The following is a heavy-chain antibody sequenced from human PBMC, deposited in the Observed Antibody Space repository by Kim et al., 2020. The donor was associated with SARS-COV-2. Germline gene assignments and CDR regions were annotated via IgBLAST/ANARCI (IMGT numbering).Heavy chain of an antibody. CDR3: ASHKGRIAVAGYDY. J-gene: IGHJ4*02. CDR2: IYYSGST. V-gene: IGHV4-39*01. D-gene: IGHD6-19*01. CDR1: GGSISSSSYY. Sequence: SETLSLTCTVSGGSISSSSYYWGWIRQPPGKGLEWIGSIYYSGSTYYNPSLKSRVTISVDTSKNQFSLKLSSVTAADTAVYYCASHKGRIAVAGYDYWGQGTLVTVSS.